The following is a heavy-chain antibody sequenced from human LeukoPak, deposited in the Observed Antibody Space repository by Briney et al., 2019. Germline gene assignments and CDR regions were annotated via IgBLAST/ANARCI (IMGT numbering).Heavy chain of an antibody. Sequence: SETLSLTCTVSGGSISSYYWSWIRQPPGKGLEWIGYIYYSGSTNYNPSLKSRVTISVDTSKNQFSLKLSSVTAADTAVYYCARRDGWSPSDYWGQGTLVTVSS. J-gene: IGHJ4*02. CDR2: IYYSGST. D-gene: IGHD2-15*01. V-gene: IGHV4-59*08. CDR3: ARRDGWSPSDY. CDR1: GGSISSYY.